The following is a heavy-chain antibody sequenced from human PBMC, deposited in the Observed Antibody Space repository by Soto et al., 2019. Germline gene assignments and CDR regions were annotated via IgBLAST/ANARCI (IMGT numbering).Heavy chain of an antibody. Sequence: SVKVSCKASGGTFSSYAISWVRQAPGQGLEWMGGIIPIFGTANYAQKFQGRVTITADESTSTAYMGLSSLRSEDTAVYYCARAGDIVVVPAAYNWFDPWGQGTLVTVSS. D-gene: IGHD2-2*01. V-gene: IGHV1-69*13. CDR2: IIPIFGTA. CDR3: ARAGDIVVVPAAYNWFDP. J-gene: IGHJ5*02. CDR1: GGTFSSYA.